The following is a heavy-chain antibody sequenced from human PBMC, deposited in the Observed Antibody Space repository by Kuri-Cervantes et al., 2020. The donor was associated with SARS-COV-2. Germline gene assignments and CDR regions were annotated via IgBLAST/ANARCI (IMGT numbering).Heavy chain of an antibody. CDR1: GFTFSSYD. D-gene: IGHD3-22*01. CDR2: IGTAGDT. J-gene: IGHJ6*02. V-gene: IGHV3-13*01. CDR3: ARDIPKITLILIAIFKESYAMDV. Sequence: GESLKISCAASGFTFSSYDMHWVRQATGKGLEWVSAIGTAGDTYYPGSVKGRFTISRENAKNSLYLQMSSLRAGDTAVYYCARDIPKITLILIAIFKESYAMDVWGQGTTVTVSS.